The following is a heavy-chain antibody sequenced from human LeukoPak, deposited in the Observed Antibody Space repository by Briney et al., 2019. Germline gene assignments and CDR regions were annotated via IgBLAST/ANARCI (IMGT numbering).Heavy chain of an antibody. Sequence: GASVKVSCKASGYTFTGYYMHWVRQATGQGLEWMGWMNPNSGNTGYAQKFQGRVTITRNTSISTAYMELSSLRSEDTAVYYCARVVHYDSSGYYYVAAFDIWGQGTMVTVSS. CDR2: MNPNSGNT. CDR3: ARVVHYDSSGYYYVAAFDI. J-gene: IGHJ3*02. V-gene: IGHV1-8*03. D-gene: IGHD3-22*01. CDR1: GYTFTGYY.